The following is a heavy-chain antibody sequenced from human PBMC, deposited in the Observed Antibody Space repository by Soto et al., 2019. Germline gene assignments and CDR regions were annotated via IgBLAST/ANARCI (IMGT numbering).Heavy chain of an antibody. D-gene: IGHD2-15*01. V-gene: IGHV3-48*01. CDR3: ARGVVKGVAAVTNFDQ. Sequence: EVHLVESGGGFAQPGGSLRVSCAASGFTFSSYSMNWVRQAPGKGLEWVSYISSSSATIQYADSVKGRFTISRDNAENSLYLQMNSLRAGDTAFYYCARGVVKGVAAVTNFDQWGQGTLVSVSS. J-gene: IGHJ4*02. CDR1: GFTFSSYS. CDR2: ISSSSATI.